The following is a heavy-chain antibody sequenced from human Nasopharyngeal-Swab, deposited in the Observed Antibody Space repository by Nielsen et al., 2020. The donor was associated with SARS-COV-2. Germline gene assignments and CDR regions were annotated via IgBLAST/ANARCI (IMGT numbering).Heavy chain of an antibody. D-gene: IGHD1/OR15-1a*01. CDR1: GFTFSNYW. Sequence: GESLKISCAASGFTFSNYWMHWVRQAPGKGLVWVSRINSDGSSTNYADSVKGRFTISRDNAKNTLYLQMNSLRAEDTAVYYCASPAGRTKDFDYWGQGTLVTVSS. CDR3: ASPAGRTKDFDY. CDR2: INSDGSST. J-gene: IGHJ4*02. V-gene: IGHV3-74*01.